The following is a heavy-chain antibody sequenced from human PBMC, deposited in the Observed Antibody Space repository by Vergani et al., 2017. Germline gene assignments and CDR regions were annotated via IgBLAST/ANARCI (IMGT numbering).Heavy chain of an antibody. CDR1: GFTFSSYS. CDR3: ASSPSPIAAAGTFY. J-gene: IGHJ4*02. Sequence: EVQLVESGGGLVQPGGSLRLSCAASGFTFSSYSMNWVRQAPGKGLEWVSNISSSSSTIYYADSVKGRFTISRDNAKNSLYLQMNSLRAEDTAVYYCASSPSPIAAAGTFYWGQGTLVTVSS. CDR2: ISSSSSTI. D-gene: IGHD6-13*01. V-gene: IGHV3-48*04.